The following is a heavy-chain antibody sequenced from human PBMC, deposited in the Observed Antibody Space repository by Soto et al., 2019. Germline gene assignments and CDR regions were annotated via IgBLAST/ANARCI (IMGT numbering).Heavy chain of an antibody. Sequence: PGGSLRLSCAAYGFTFSSYSMNWVRQAPGKGLEWVSYISSSSSTIYYADSVKGRSTSSRDNAKNSLYLQMNSLRAEDTAVYYCARVSYPNWFDPWGQGTLVTVSS. CDR1: GFTFSSYS. V-gene: IGHV3-48*01. CDR2: ISSSSSTI. CDR3: ARVSYPNWFDP. D-gene: IGHD5-18*01. J-gene: IGHJ5*02.